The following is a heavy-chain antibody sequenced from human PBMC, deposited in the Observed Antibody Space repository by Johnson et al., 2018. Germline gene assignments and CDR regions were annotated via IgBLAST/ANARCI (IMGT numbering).Heavy chain of an antibody. CDR2: MNPNSGNT. D-gene: IGHD2-21*02. V-gene: IGHV1-8*01. CDR3: ARGSFEDYWGGDCYPNYYYDYYMDV. J-gene: IGHJ6*03. Sequence: VQLVQSGAEVKKPGASVKVSCKASGYTFTSYDINWVRQATGQGLEWMGWMNPNSGNTGYAQKFQGRVTMTRNTSISIAYMELSSLRSEDTAVYYCARGSFEDYWGGDCYPNYYYDYYMDVWGKGTTVTVSS. CDR1: GYTFTSYD.